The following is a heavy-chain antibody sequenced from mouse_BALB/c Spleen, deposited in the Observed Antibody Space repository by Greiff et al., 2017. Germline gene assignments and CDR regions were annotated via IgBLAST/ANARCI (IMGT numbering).Heavy chain of an antibody. CDR2: ISSGGSYT. J-gene: IGHJ4*01. D-gene: IGHD1-1*01. V-gene: IGHV5-6*01. CDR1: GFTFSSYG. Sequence: EVKVVESGGDLVKPGGSLKLSCAASGFTFSSYGMSWVRQTPDKRLEWVATISSGGSYTYYPDSVKGRFTISRDNAKNTLYLQMSSLKSEDTAMYYCARQIFYYGSSYAMDYWGQGTSVTVSS. CDR3: ARQIFYYGSSYAMDY.